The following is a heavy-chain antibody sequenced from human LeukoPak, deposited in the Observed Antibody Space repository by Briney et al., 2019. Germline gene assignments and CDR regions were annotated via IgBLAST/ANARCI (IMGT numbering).Heavy chain of an antibody. CDR2: INPNSGGT. CDR3: AREAAAAGENYFDY. CDR1: GYTFTDYS. Sequence: ASVKVSCKASGYTFTDYSMHWVRQAPGQGLEWMGWINPNSGGTNYAQKFQGRVTMTRDTSISTAYMELSGLRSDDTAVYYCAREAAAAGENYFDYWGQGTLVTVSS. V-gene: IGHV1-2*02. J-gene: IGHJ4*02. D-gene: IGHD6-13*01.